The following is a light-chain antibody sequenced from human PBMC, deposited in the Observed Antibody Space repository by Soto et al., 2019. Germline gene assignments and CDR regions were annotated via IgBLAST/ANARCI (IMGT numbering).Light chain of an antibody. Sequence: QSVLTQPRSVSGSPGQSVTISCTGTSSDVGYYDYVSWYQQYPGQAPKLIIYDVTKRPSGVPDRFSGSKSGNTASLTISGLQVDDDADFYCCSYVGSYSWVFGGGTQLTVL. J-gene: IGLJ7*01. CDR2: DVT. CDR3: CSYVGSYSWV. CDR1: SSDVGYYDY. V-gene: IGLV2-11*01.